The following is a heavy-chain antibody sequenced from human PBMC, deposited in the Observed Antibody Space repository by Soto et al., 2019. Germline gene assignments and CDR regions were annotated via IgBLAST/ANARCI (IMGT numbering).Heavy chain of an antibody. J-gene: IGHJ5*02. CDR2: IYYSGST. CDR1: GGSISSGGYY. D-gene: IGHD4-17*01. V-gene: IGHV4-31*03. Sequence: SETLSLTCTVSGGSISSGGYYWSWIRQHPGKGLEWIGYIYYSGSTYYNPSLKSRVTISVDTSKNQFSLKPSSVTAADTAVYYCASVSRMTTGPSGVWLDAWGQGTRVTVSS. CDR3: ASVSRMTTGPSGVWLDA.